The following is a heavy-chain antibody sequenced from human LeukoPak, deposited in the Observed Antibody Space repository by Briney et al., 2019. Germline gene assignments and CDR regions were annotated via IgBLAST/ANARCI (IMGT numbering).Heavy chain of an antibody. J-gene: IGHJ4*02. Sequence: ASVKVSCKASGYTFTSYAMHWARQAPGQRLEWMGWINAGNGNTKYSQKFQGRVTITRDTSASTAYMELSSLRSEDTAVYYCARDRGYYGSGSEFDYWGQGTLVTVSS. D-gene: IGHD3-10*01. CDR1: GYTFTSYA. CDR2: INAGNGNT. CDR3: ARDRGYYGSGSEFDY. V-gene: IGHV1-3*01.